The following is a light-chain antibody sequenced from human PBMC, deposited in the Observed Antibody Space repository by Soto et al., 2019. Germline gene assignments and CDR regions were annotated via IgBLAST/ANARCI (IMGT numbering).Light chain of an antibody. V-gene: IGKV3-20*01. CDR3: QQYGSSPLT. CDR1: QSVTSSY. CDR2: GAS. J-gene: IGKJ4*01. Sequence: EIVLTHSPGTLSLSPGERATLSCRASQSVTSSYLAWYQQKPGQAPRLLIYGASSRATGIPDRFSGSGSGTDFTLTSSRLEPVDFAVYYCQQYGSSPLTFGGGTKVEIK.